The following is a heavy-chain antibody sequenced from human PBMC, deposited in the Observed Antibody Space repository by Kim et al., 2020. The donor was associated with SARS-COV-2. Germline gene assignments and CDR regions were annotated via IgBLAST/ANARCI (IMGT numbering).Heavy chain of an antibody. J-gene: IGHJ4*02. D-gene: IGHD6-13*01. Sequence: ASVKVSCKASGYTFTSYAMHWVRQAPGQRLEWMGWINAGNGNTKYSQKFQGRVTITRDTSASTAYMELSSLRSEDTAVYYCARDSRGSSSWYIYFDYWGQGTLVTVSS. CDR2: INAGNGNT. V-gene: IGHV1-3*01. CDR1: GYTFTSYA. CDR3: ARDSRGSSSWYIYFDY.